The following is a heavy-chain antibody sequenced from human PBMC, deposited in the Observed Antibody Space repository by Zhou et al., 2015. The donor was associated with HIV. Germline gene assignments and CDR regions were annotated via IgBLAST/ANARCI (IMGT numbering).Heavy chain of an antibody. CDR1: GYIFTSHG. J-gene: IGHJ4*02. V-gene: IGHV1-18*01. D-gene: IGHD6-13*01. CDR3: ARDPGPVGIAAAGPYFDY. Sequence: QPQLVQSGPEVEEPGTSVKVSCKASGYIFTSHGISWVRQAPGQGLEWMGWISAYNGNTNYAQKLQGRVTMTTDTSTSTAYMELRSLRSDDTAVYYCARDPGPVGIAAAGPYFDYWGQGTLVTVSS. CDR2: ISAYNGNT.